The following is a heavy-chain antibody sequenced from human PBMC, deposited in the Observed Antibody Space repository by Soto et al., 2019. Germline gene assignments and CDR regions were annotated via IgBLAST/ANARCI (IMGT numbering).Heavy chain of an antibody. J-gene: IGHJ6*02. Sequence: EVQLLESGGGLVQPGGSLRLSCAASGFTFSSYAMSWVRQAPGKGLEWVSAVSGSGGSTYYADSVKGRFTISRDNSKNTLYLQMNSLRAEDTAVYYCAKDRVVGATFIDYYYYGMDVWGQGTTVTVSS. CDR1: GFTFSSYA. CDR2: VSGSGGST. V-gene: IGHV3-23*01. CDR3: AKDRVVGATFIDYYYYGMDV. D-gene: IGHD1-26*01.